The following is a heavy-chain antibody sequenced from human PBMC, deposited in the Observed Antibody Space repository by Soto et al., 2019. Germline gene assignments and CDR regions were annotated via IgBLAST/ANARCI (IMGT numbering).Heavy chain of an antibody. CDR3: AREILVATTPDY. CDR1: GGSISSGDYY. V-gene: IGHV4-30-4*01. D-gene: IGHD5-12*01. J-gene: IGHJ4*02. Sequence: SETLSLTCTVSGGSISSGDYYWSWIRQPPGKGLEWIGYIYYSGSTYYNPSLKSRVTISVDTSKNQFSLKLSSVTAADTAVYYCAREILVATTPDYWGQGTLVTVSS. CDR2: IYYSGST.